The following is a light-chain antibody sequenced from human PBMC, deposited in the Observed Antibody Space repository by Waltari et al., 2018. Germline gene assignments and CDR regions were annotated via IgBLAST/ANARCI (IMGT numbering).Light chain of an antibody. CDR1: QNVGNY. CDR2: EAS. V-gene: IGKV3-11*01. CDR3: QQRSNGPPSIT. J-gene: IGKJ5*01. Sequence: EIVLTQSPAILSLSPGERATLSCRASQNVGNYLAWYQQKSGQAPRLLIFEASSRATGTPARFSASGSGTDFTPTISSLEPEDFAVYYCQQRSNGPPSITFGQGTRLEIK.